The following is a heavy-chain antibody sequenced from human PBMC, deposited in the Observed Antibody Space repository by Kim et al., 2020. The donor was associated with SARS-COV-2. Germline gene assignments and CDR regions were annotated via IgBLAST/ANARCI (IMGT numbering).Heavy chain of an antibody. CDR3: AKDGVFSLRGHFAY. CDR2: ISGSGGNT. Sequence: GGSLRLSCAASGFNFSRYAMSWVRQAPGKGLEWVSAISGSGGNTYYADSVKGRFTISRDNSKNTLYLQMNSLRAEDTAVYYCAKDGVFSLRGHFAYWGQGTLVTVSS. D-gene: IGHD3-16*01. CDR1: GFNFSRYA. J-gene: IGHJ4*02. V-gene: IGHV3-23*01.